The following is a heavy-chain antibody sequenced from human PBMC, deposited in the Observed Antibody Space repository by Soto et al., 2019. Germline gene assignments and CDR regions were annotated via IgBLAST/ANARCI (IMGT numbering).Heavy chain of an antibody. V-gene: IGHV1-46*01. CDR2: ITPDGGGT. D-gene: IGHD4-4*01. CDR1: GYTFTSYY. CDR3: AVGGNYLSMDV. Sequence: QVQLVQSGAEVKKPGASVKVSCKASGYTFTSYYMHWVRLAPGQGLEWMGIITPDGGGTSYAQQFQGRVIMTRDTSTSTVDMEMSSLRSEDTAVYYCAVGGNYLSMDVWGQGTTVTVSS. J-gene: IGHJ6*02.